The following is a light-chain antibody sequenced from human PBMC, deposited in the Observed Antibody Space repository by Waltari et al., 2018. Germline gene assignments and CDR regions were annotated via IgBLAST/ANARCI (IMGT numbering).Light chain of an antibody. V-gene: IGKV3-20*01. CDR2: DAS. CDR3: QKYGTLPAT. Sequence: EVMLTQSPGTLSLSPGERAPLSCRASQSVSRTLAWSQQKPGPAPRLLIYDASRRATGIPDRFRGNGSGTDFSLTNSRLEPEDFAVYYCQKYGTLPATFGQGTKVEIK. CDR1: QSVSRT. J-gene: IGKJ1*01.